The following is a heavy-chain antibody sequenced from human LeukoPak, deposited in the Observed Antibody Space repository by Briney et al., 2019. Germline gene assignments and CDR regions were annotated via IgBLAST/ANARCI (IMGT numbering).Heavy chain of an antibody. CDR2: IYNGVPT. CDR1: GAPISRFF. CDR3: VQSTGWPGFDY. Sequence: SETLSLTCTTSGAPISRFFWSWFGNPPGKGLEWIGNIYNGVPTFFNPSLKSRVSISVDTSKGQFSLQLASVTAADTAVYYCVQSTGWPGFDYWGQGILVTVSS. D-gene: IGHD6-19*01. V-gene: IGHV4-4*09. J-gene: IGHJ4*02.